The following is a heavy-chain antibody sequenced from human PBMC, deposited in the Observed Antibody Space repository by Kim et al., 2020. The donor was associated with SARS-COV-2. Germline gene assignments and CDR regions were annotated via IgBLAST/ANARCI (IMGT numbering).Heavy chain of an antibody. CDR2: IYYSGST. D-gene: IGHD2-15*01. CDR1: GGSISSYY. Sequence: SETLSLTCTVSGGSISSYYWSWIRQPPGKGLEWIGYIYYSGSTNYNPSLKSRVTISVDTSKNQFSLKLSSVTAADTAVYYCARDRGGYCSGGSCYLPNYYYYGMDVWGQGTTVTVSS. V-gene: IGHV4-59*13. CDR3: ARDRGGYCSGGSCYLPNYYYYGMDV. J-gene: IGHJ6*02.